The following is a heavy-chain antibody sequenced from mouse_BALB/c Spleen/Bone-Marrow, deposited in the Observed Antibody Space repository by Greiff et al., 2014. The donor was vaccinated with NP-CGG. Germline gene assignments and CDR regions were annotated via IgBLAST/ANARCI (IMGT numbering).Heavy chain of an antibody. J-gene: IGHJ3*01. V-gene: IGHV1-4*01. Sequence: VMLVESGAELARPGASVKMSCKASGYTFTYYTMYWVKQRPGQGLEWIGYINPNSDYTNYNQKFKDKATLTADKSSSTAYMQLSSLTSEDSAVYYCAREVYGSWFAYWGQGTLVTVFA. D-gene: IGHD2-2*01. CDR3: AREVYGSWFAY. CDR2: INPNSDYT. CDR1: GYTFTYYT.